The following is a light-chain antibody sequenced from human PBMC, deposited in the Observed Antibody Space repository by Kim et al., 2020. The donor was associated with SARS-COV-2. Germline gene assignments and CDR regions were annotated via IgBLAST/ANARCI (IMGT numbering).Light chain of an antibody. CDR1: QGISKD. CDR3: QKYNGAPWT. J-gene: IGKJ1*01. CDR2: AAS. V-gene: IGKV1-27*01. Sequence: SASVGDRVTITCRASQGISKDLAWYQQQPGNAPKLLIFAASALQSGVPTRFSGSGSGTDFTLTISSLQPEDVATYYCQKYNGAPWTFGQGTKLEI.